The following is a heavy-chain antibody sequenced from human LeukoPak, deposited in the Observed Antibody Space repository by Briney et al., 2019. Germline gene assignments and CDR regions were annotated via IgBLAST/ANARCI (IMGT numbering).Heavy chain of an antibody. CDR3: ARDLNHYYGMDV. CDR1: GFTFSSYR. CDR2: ITSRSSTI. D-gene: IGHD1-14*01. J-gene: IGHJ6*02. Sequence: GGSLRLSCAASGFTFSSYRMNWVRQAPGKGLDWVSYITSRSSTIYYADSVKGRFTISRDNAKNSLYLQMNSLRAEDTAVYYCARDLNHYYGMDVWGQGTTVTVSS. V-gene: IGHV3-48*04.